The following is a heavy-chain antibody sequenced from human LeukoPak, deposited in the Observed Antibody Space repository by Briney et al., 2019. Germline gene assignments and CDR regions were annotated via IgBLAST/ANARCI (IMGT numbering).Heavy chain of an antibody. CDR1: GGSISSSSYY. V-gene: IGHV4-39*07. D-gene: IGHD5-18*01. Sequence: SETLSLTCTVSGGSISSSSYYWGWIRQPPGKGLECIGSIYYSGSTYYNPSLKSRVTISVDTSKNQFSLKLSSVTAADTAVYYCARGVAPIQLWAGPPYYYYMDVWGKGTTVTVSS. CDR2: IYYSGST. J-gene: IGHJ6*03. CDR3: ARGVAPIQLWAGPPYYYYMDV.